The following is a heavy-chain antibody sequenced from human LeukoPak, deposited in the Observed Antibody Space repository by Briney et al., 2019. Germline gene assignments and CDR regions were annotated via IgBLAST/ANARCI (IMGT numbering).Heavy chain of an antibody. D-gene: IGHD5-24*01. CDR3: ANPPHGQDY. CDR2: INGSGGST. Sequence: GGSLRLSCAASGFTFSSYAMSWVRQAPGKGLEWVSAINGSGGSTYYAASVKGRFTIARDNTKNSLYLQMNSLTAEDTAVYYCANPPHGQDYWGQGTLVTVSS. J-gene: IGHJ4*02. V-gene: IGHV3-23*01. CDR1: GFTFSSYA.